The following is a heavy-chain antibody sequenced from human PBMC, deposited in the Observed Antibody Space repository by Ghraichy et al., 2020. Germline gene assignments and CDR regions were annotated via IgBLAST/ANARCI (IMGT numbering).Heavy chain of an antibody. V-gene: IGHV4-31*03. J-gene: IGHJ4*02. CDR3: ARDSGLDSSGWHEIH. CDR1: GGSISSGGYY. Sequence: SDTLSLTCTVSGGSISSGGYYWSWIRQHPGKGLEWIGYIYYSGSTYYNPSLKSRVTISVDTSKNQFSLKLSSVTAADTAVYYCARDSGLDSSGWHEIHWGQGTLVTVSS. D-gene: IGHD6-19*01. CDR2: IYYSGST.